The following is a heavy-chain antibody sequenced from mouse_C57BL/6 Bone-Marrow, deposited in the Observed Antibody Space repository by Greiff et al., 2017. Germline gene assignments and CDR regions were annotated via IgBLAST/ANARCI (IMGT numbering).Heavy chain of an antibody. Sequence: VQLQQSGAELVKPGASVKLSCKASGYTFTESTIHWVKQRSGQGLEWIGWFYPGSGSIKYNEQFTDKATLTADKSSSTVYMELSRLTSEDSAVYFCARHEDRGYYLDYWGQGTTLTVSS. CDR2: FYPGSGSI. V-gene: IGHV1-62-2*01. CDR1: GYTFTEST. CDR3: ARHEDRGYYLDY. D-gene: IGHD2-2*01. J-gene: IGHJ2*01.